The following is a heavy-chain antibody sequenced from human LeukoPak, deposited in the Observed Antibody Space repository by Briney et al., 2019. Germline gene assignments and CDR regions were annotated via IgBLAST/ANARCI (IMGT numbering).Heavy chain of an antibody. CDR1: GYTFTSYG. D-gene: IGHD4-17*01. J-gene: IGHJ6*03. V-gene: IGHV1-18*01. CDR3: ARRGAVSTVTTGVYYYYYMDV. Sequence: ASVKVSCKASGYTFTSYGISWVRQAPGQGLEWMGWISAYNGNTNYAQKLQGRVTMTTDTSTSTAYMELRSLRSDDTAVYHCARRGAVSTVTTGVYYYYYMDVWGKGTTVTVSS. CDR2: ISAYNGNT.